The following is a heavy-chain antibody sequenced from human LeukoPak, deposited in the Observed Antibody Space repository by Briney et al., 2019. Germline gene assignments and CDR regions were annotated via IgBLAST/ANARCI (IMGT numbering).Heavy chain of an antibody. CDR2: IKSKTDGGTT. CDR3: TTGHYGDYEFDY. CDR1: GFTFSNAW. D-gene: IGHD4-17*01. Sequence: PGGSLRLSCAASGFTFSNAWMSWVRQAPGKGLEWVGRIKSKTDGGTTDYAAPVKGRFTISRDDSKNTLYLQMNSLKTEDTAVYYCTTGHYGDYEFDYWGQGTLVTVSS. V-gene: IGHV3-15*01. J-gene: IGHJ4*02.